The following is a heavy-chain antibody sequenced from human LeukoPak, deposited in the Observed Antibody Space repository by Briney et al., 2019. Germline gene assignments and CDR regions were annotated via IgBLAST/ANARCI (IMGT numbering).Heavy chain of an antibody. D-gene: IGHD1-26*01. CDR3: AGAVGAMGDDAFDI. CDR2: IYSGGST. V-gene: IGHV3-53*01. Sequence: GGSLRLSCTTSKFNFNSYGMTWVRQAPGKGLEWVSVIYSGGSTYYADSVKGRFTISRDNSKNTLYLQMNSLRGEDTAVYYCAGAVGAMGDDAFDIWGQGTMVTVSS. CDR1: KFNFNSYG. J-gene: IGHJ3*02.